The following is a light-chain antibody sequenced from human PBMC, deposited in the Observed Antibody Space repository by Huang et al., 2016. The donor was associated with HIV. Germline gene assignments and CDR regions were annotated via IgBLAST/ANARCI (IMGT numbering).Light chain of an antibody. CDR2: DAA. CDR3: QQYNDWPLT. Sequence: EIVMTQSPATLSVSPGERATLSCRASQSVSNYLAWYQQKPGQAPRLLIYDAATGATGNPARFSGSGSGTEFTLTISSLQSEDSAVYYCQQYNDWPLTFGGGTKVEIK. CDR1: QSVSNY. J-gene: IGKJ4*01. V-gene: IGKV3-15*01.